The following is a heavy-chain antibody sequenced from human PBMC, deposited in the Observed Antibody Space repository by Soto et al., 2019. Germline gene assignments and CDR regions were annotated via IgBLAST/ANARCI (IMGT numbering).Heavy chain of an antibody. D-gene: IGHD6-13*01. V-gene: IGHV3-30*18. CDR3: AKEGYSSSWYRGI. CDR2: ISYDGSNK. Sequence: GESLRLCCAASGFTFSSYGMHWVRQAPGKGLEWVAVISYDGSNKYYADSVKGRFTISRGNSKNTLYLQMNSLRAEDTAVYYCAKEGYSSSWYRGIWGQGTMVTVSS. CDR1: GFTFSSYG. J-gene: IGHJ3*02.